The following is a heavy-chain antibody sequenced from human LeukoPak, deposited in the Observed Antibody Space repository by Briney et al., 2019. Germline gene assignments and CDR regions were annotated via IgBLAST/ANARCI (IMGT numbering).Heavy chain of an antibody. D-gene: IGHD5-18*01. J-gene: IGHJ4*02. CDR1: GGSFSGYY. V-gene: IGHV4-59*10. Sequence: PSETLSLTCAVYGGSFSGYYWSWIRQPAGKGLEWIGRIYTSGSTNYNPSLKSRVTMSVDTSKNQFSLKLSSVTAADTAVYYCARGGRGGYSYGYDYWGQGTLVTVSS. CDR2: IYTSGST. CDR3: ARGGRGGYSYGYDY.